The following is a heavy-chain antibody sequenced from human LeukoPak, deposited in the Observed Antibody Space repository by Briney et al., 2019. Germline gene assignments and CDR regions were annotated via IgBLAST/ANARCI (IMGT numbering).Heavy chain of an antibody. J-gene: IGHJ4*02. D-gene: IGHD3-10*01. V-gene: IGHV3-23*01. CDR2: ISGSGDGT. CDR3: ARAGFGELFYFDY. CDR1: GFTFSSYG. Sequence: GGSLRLSCAASGFTFSSYGMSWVRQAPGKGLEWVSVISGSGDGTYYADSVKGRFTISRDNAKNSLYLQMNSLRAEDTAVYYCARAGFGELFYFDYWGQGTLVTVSS.